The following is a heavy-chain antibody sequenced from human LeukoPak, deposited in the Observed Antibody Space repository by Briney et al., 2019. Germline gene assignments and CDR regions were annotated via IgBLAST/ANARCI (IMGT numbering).Heavy chain of an antibody. CDR3: ARSLEGADPYYFDY. V-gene: IGHV5-51*01. CDR2: IYPGDSDT. J-gene: IGHJ4*02. Sequence: GESLKISCKGSGYSFTSYWIGWVRQMPGKGLEWMGIIYPGDSDTRYSPSFQGQVTISADKSISTAYLQWSSLKASDTAMYYCARSLEGADPYYFDYWAREPWSPSPQ. CDR1: GYSFTSYW. D-gene: IGHD1-26*01.